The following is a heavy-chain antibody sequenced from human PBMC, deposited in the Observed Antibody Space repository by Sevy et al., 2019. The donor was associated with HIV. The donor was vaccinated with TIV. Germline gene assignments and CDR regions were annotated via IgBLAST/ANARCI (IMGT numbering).Heavy chain of an antibody. Sequence: GGSLRLSCAASGFTFSEYGMHWVRQAPGKGLEWVAVISHDGRNNKYNADSVKGRFTISRDNSKNTLYLQMNSLRAEDTAIYYCARDRGEILSSAFNYWGQGTLVNVSS. CDR2: ISHDGRNNK. CDR1: GFTFSEYG. D-gene: IGHD3-10*01. J-gene: IGHJ4*02. CDR3: ARDRGEILSSAFNY. V-gene: IGHV3-30*04.